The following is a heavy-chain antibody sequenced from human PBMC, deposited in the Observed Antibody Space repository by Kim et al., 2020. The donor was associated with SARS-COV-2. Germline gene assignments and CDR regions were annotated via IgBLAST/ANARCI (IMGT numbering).Heavy chain of an antibody. J-gene: IGHJ4*02. D-gene: IGHD4-4*01. Sequence: GGSLRLSCAASGFTFSSYEMNWVRQAPGKGLEWVSYIIRSGTTIYYADSVRGRFTISRDNDKNSLYLQMNSLRAEDTAVYYCARGPNYSPFDYWGQGTLV. CDR2: IIRSGTTI. V-gene: IGHV3-48*03. CDR3: ARGPNYSPFDY. CDR1: GFTFSSYE.